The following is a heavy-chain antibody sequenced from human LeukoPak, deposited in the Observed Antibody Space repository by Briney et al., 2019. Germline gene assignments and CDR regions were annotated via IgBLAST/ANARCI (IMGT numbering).Heavy chain of an antibody. CDR3: ARSHCSGGSCYSSPMDV. J-gene: IGHJ6*02. Sequence: SETLSLTCTVSGGSISNGGYYWSWIRQHPGKGLEWIGYIYYSGRNYYNPSLKSRVTISVDTSKNQFSLKLSSVTAADTAVYYCARSHCSGGSCYSSPMDVWGQGTTVTVSS. CDR1: GGSISNGGYY. V-gene: IGHV4-31*03. CDR2: IYYSGRN. D-gene: IGHD2-15*01.